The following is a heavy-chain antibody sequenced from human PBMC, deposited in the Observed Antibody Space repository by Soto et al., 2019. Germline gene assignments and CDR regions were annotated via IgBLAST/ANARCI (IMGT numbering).Heavy chain of an antibody. J-gene: IGHJ5*02. CDR1: GDSVNSGSYY. Sequence: SETLSLTCTVSGDSVNSGSYYWTWIRQAPGKGLEWLGYIYHIGTTRYNPSLKSRATISLDTSKSQFSLRLTSVTAADTAVYFCARESIVGATRFDPWGHGTLVTVSS. D-gene: IGHD1-26*01. V-gene: IGHV4-61*01. CDR2: IYHIGTT. CDR3: ARESIVGATRFDP.